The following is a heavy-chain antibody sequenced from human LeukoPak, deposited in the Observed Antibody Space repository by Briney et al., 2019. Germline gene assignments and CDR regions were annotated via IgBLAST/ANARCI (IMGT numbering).Heavy chain of an antibody. CDR2: INEDGGKT. V-gene: IGHV3-43*02. CDR3: AKEIDTLGTNAFDI. Sequence: PGGALRLSCAASGFSFDDYPMHWVRQAPGKGLEWVSLINEDGGKTFYADSVRGRFTISRDNSKNTLYLQMNSLRTEDTALYYCAKEIDTLGTNAFDIWGQGTIVT. CDR1: GFSFDDYP. J-gene: IGHJ3*02. D-gene: IGHD2-15*01.